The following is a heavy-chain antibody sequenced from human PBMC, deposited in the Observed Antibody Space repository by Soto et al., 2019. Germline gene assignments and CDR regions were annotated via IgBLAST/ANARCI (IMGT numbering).Heavy chain of an antibody. CDR2: ISYDGNNK. CDR3: AKDLLLTTITTVGD. CDR1: GFIFSTYG. J-gene: IGHJ4*02. V-gene: IGHV3-30*18. Sequence: GGSLRLSCAASGFIFSTYGMHWVRQAPGKGLEWLSVISYDGNNKYYADSVKGRFTISRDNSKNTLWLQMDSLRTEDTTVYYCAKDLLLTTITTVGDWGQGTLVTVSS. D-gene: IGHD4-17*01.